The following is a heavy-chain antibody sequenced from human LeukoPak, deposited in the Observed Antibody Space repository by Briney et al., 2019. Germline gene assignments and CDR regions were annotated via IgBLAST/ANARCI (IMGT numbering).Heavy chain of an antibody. V-gene: IGHV3-30*02. Sequence: PGGSLRLSCAASGFTFSSYGMHWVRQAPGKGLEWVAFIRYDGSNKYYADSVKGRFTISRDNSKNTLYLQMNSLRAEDTAVYYCAEPRDTTSDLDAFDIWGQGTMVTVSS. CDR3: AEPRDTTSDLDAFDI. D-gene: IGHD5-18*01. J-gene: IGHJ3*02. CDR2: IRYDGSNK. CDR1: GFTFSSYG.